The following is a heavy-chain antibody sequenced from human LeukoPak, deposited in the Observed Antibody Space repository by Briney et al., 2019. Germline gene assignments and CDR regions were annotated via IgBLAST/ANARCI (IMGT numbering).Heavy chain of an antibody. D-gene: IGHD2-15*01. V-gene: IGHV1-18*01. CDR2: ISAYNGNT. CDR3: ARREGRLGYYCSGGSCYSRPDGYYGMDV. CDR1: GYTFTSYG. J-gene: IGHJ6*02. Sequence: ASVTVSCKASGYTFTSYGISWVRQAPGQGVEGMGWISAYNGNTNYAQKLQGRVAMTTDPSTSTAYMELRSLRSDDTAVYYCARREGRLGYYCSGGSCYSRPDGYYGMDVWGQGTTVTVSS.